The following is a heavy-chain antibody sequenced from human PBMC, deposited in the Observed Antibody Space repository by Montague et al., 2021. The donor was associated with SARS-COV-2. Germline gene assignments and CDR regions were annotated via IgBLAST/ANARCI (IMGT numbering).Heavy chain of an antibody. Sequence: SETLSLTCSVSGGSISSYCYCWIWNPQEQGQEREGYVFHCGITDTNPSLMSRVSITINMSKNQYSLPLNPVSAAASAVYYYARTEYNWNDWFDPWGQGTLVTVSS. CDR2: VFHCGIT. D-gene: IGHD1-20*01. V-gene: IGHV4-59*13. J-gene: IGHJ5*02. CDR3: ARTEYNWNDWFDP. CDR1: GGSISSYC.